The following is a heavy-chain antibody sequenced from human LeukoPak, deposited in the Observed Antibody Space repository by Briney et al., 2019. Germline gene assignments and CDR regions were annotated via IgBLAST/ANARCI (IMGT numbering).Heavy chain of an antibody. CDR3: AKDPPSYDFWSGYHDYYYYYMDV. Sequence: GGSLRLSCAASGFTFSSYGMHWVRQAPGKGLEWVAFIRYDGSNKYYADSVKGRFTISRDNPKNTLYLQMNSLRAEDTAVYYCAKDPPSYDFWSGYHDYYYYYMDVWGKGTTVTVSS. J-gene: IGHJ6*03. CDR2: IRYDGSNK. V-gene: IGHV3-30*02. CDR1: GFTFSSYG. D-gene: IGHD3-3*01.